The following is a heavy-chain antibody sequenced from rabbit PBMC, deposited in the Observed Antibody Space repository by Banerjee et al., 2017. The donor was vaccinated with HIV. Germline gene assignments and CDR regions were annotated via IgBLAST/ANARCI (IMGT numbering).Heavy chain of an antibody. D-gene: IGHD1-1*01. V-gene: IGHV1S45*01. J-gene: IGHJ4*01. CDR1: VFARSSYW. Sequence: QEQLVESGGGLVQPEGSLTLTCTSSVFARSSYWMCWVRQAPGKGLEWIGCIWTGNSKTAYANWAKGRFTISKTSSTTVTLQMNSLTAADTATYFCARSINWSNRGLNLWGQGTLVTVS. CDR2: IWTGNSKT. CDR3: ARSINWSNRGLNL.